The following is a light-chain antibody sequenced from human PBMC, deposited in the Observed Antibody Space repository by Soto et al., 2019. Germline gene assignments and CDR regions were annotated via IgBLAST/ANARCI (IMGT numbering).Light chain of an antibody. CDR1: QGIRND. J-gene: IGKJ3*01. CDR2: AAS. V-gene: IGKV1-6*01. Sequence: AIQMTQSPSSLSASVGDRVTITCRASQGIRNDLDWFQQKPGKAPKLLIYAASNLQSGVPARFSGSGSGTDLTLTISSLQPEDFATYYCLQKDFYPFTFGPGTKVDIK. CDR3: LQKDFYPFT.